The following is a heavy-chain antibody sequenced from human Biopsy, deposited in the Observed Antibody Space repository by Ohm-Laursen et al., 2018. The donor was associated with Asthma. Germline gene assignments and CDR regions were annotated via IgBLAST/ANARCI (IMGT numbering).Heavy chain of an antibody. CDR2: IDYSGST. Sequence: TLSLTCTVSGGSISSGVYYWSRIRQQSGKGLEWIGYIDYSGSTGYNPSLKSRVSISKDTSKNQFSLKLSSVTAADTAVYYCARDRSYSSSAGFGHHYGMDVWGQGTTVTVSS. CDR3: ARDRSYSSSAGFGHHYGMDV. CDR1: GGSISSGVYY. V-gene: IGHV4-31*03. J-gene: IGHJ6*02. D-gene: IGHD6-6*01.